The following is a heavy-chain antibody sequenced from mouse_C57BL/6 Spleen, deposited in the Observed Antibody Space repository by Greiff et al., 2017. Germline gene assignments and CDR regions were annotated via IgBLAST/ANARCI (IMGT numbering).Heavy chain of an antibody. CDR1: GFTFTSSW. D-gene: IGHD1-1*01. CDR2: INPSNGGI. Sequence: QVQLQQPGTELVKPGASVKLSCKASGFTFTSSWMHWVKQRPGQGLEWIGNINPSNGGITSTEKFKSKATLTVDKSSSTAYMQLSSLTSEDSAVYYCTRWVYYYGSSYSYYYAMAYWGQGTSVTGSS. V-gene: IGHV1-53*01. J-gene: IGHJ4*01. CDR3: TRWVYYYGSSYSYYYAMAY.